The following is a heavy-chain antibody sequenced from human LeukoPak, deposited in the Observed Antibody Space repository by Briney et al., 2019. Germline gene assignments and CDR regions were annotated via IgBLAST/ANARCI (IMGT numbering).Heavy chain of an antibody. J-gene: IGHJ5*02. Sequence: GGSLRLSCAASGFTFSNYAMHWVRQAPGKGLEWVALISYDGSNKYYADSVKGRFTISRDNSKNTLYLQMNSLRAEDTAVYYCAKDGLLWFGESPYNWFDPWGQGTLVTVSS. CDR3: AKDGLLWFGESPYNWFDP. CDR2: ISYDGSNK. V-gene: IGHV3-30-3*01. D-gene: IGHD3-10*01. CDR1: GFTFSNYA.